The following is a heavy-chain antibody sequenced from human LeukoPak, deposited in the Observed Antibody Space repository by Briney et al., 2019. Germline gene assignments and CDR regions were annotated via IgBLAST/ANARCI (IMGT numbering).Heavy chain of an antibody. J-gene: IGHJ4*02. V-gene: IGHV1-69*01. D-gene: IGHD1-26*01. CDR1: GGTFSSYA. CDR3: AFGREVHSGSYTR. CDR2: IIPIFGTA. Sequence: ASVKVSCKASGGTFSSYAISWVRQGPGQGVEWMGGIIPIFGTANYAQKFQGRVTITADESTSTAYMELSSLRSEDTAVYYCAFGREVHSGSYTRWGQGTLVTVSS.